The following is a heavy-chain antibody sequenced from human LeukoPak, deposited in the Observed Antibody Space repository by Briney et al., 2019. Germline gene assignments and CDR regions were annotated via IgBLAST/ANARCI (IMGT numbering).Heavy chain of an antibody. CDR3: ARYNSGWSYFDY. CDR1: GDSISSYY. Sequence: SETLSLTCTVSGDSISSYYWSWIRQPPGKGLDWIGYIFYSGSTNYNPSLKSRVTISVDTSKSQFSLKLSSVTAADTAIYYCARYNSGWSYFDYWGQGTPVTVSS. D-gene: IGHD6-19*01. J-gene: IGHJ4*02. V-gene: IGHV4-59*01. CDR2: IFYSGST.